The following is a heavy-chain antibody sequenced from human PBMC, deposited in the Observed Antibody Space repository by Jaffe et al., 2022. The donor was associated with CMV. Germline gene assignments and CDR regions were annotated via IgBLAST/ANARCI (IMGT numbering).Heavy chain of an antibody. CDR2: ISGFGDST. J-gene: IGHJ4*02. D-gene: IGHD3-3*01. CDR3: AKDTSLDFWSGYSLHY. Sequence: EVQLVESGGGLVQPGGSLRLSCEASGFTFNRYAMSWVRQAPGKRLEWVSAISGFGDSTYYADSVKGRFTISRDNSKNTLYLQMNSLRAEDTALYYCAKDTSLDFWSGYSLHYWGQGTLVTVSS. V-gene: IGHV3-23*04. CDR1: GFTFNRYA.